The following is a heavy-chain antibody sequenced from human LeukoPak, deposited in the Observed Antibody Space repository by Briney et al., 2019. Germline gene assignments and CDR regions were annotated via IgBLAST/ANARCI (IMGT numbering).Heavy chain of an antibody. D-gene: IGHD1-26*01. CDR3: ERWKVVGATAWYDY. CDR1: GYTFTGYY. J-gene: IGHJ4*02. V-gene: IGHV1-2*02. CDR2: INPNSGGT. Sequence: ASVKVSCKASGYTFTGYYMHWVRQAPGQGLEWMGWINPNSGGTNYAQKFQGRVTMTRDTSISTAYMELSRLRSDDTAVYYCERWKVVGATAWYDYWGQGTLVTVSS.